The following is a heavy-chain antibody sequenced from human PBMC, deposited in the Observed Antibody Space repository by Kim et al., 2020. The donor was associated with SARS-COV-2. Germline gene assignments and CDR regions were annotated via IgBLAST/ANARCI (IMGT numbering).Heavy chain of an antibody. CDR3: ARAWEYQLLWDYFDY. D-gene: IGHD2-2*01. J-gene: IGHJ4*02. Sequence: PALKSRVTLSVATSKNQFSLELRSVTAADTAVYYCARAWEYQLLWDYFDYWGQGTLVTVSS. V-gene: IGHV4-31*02.